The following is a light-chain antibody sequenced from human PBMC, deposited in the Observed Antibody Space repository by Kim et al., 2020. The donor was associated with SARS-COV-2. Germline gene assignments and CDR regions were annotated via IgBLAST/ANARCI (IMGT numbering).Light chain of an antibody. CDR2: QDK. V-gene: IGLV3-1*01. J-gene: IGLJ2*01. CDR1: QLGDRY. Sequence: VSVSPGKTASITGSGVQLGDRYVCWYQQTPGKSPGLVIYQDKNRPSGIPERFSGSNSGNTATLTISETQAMDEADYYCQAWDTTVVFGGGTQLTVL. CDR3: QAWDTTVV.